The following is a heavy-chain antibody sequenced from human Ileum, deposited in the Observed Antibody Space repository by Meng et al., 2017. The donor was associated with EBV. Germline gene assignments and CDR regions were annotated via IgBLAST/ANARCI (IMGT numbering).Heavy chain of an antibody. CDR1: GDSFGSHY. CDR2: IRYSDST. D-gene: IGHD1/OR15-1a*01. Sequence: QLPLQESGPGLVKPSGTLSLTCTVSGDSFGSHYWSWIRQPPGKGLEWIGCIRYSDSTNYNPSLKSRVTISVDTSKNQFSLKLTSVTAADTAVYYCARYNWNNFDSWGQGTLVTVSS. CDR3: ARYNWNNFDS. J-gene: IGHJ4*02. V-gene: IGHV4-59*11.